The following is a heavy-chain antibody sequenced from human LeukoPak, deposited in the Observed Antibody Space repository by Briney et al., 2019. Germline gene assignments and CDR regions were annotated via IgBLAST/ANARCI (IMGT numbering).Heavy chain of an antibody. D-gene: IGHD3-10*01. Sequence: SETLSLTCTVSGGSISSGDYYWSWIRQPPGKGLEWIGYIYYSGSTYYSPSLKSRVTISVDTSKNQFSLKLSSVTAADTAVYYCAREEFYYGSGSYYYYGMDVWGKGTTVTVSS. CDR2: IYYSGST. V-gene: IGHV4-30-4*01. J-gene: IGHJ6*04. CDR3: AREEFYYGSGSYYYYGMDV. CDR1: GGSISSGDYY.